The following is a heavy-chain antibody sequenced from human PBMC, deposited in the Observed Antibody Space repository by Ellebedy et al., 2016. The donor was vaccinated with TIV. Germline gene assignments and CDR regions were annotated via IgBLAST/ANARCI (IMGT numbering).Heavy chain of an antibody. Sequence: ASVKVSCKASGGTFSSCGINWVRQAPGQGLEWMGRIIPILGRPDYAQTFQGRVTIYADKSTGTPYLELSTLRSEDTAVYYCATDSRYSYGYRFNFWGQGTLVTVTS. CDR3: ATDSRYSYGYRFNF. D-gene: IGHD5-18*01. CDR1: GGTFSSCG. V-gene: IGHV1-69*04. CDR2: IIPILGRP. J-gene: IGHJ4*02.